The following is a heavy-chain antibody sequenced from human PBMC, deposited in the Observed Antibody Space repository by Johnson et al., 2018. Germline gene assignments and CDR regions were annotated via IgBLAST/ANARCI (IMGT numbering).Heavy chain of an antibody. D-gene: IGHD6-13*01. CDR3: ARDLHPAAGNYYYYYGMDV. V-gene: IGHV1-69*01. CDR2: IIPIFGTA. CDR1: GGTVSSYA. J-gene: IGHJ6*02. Sequence: QVQLVQSGAEVKKPGSSVKVSCKASGGTVSSYAISWVRQAPGKGLEWMGGIIPIFGTANYAQKFQGRVTITADESPSPAYMELSSLGSEDTAVYYCARDLHPAAGNYYYYYGMDVWGQGTTVTVSS.